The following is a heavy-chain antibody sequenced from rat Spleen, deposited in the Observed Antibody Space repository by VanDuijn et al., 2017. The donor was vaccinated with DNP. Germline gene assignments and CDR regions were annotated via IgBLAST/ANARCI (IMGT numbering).Heavy chain of an antibody. D-gene: IGHD1-9*01. J-gene: IGHJ4*01. Sequence: QVQLKESGPGLVQPSRTLSLICTVSGFSLTSYNVHWVRQPPGKGLEWIAAISSGGSTYYNSALKSRLSISRDTSKSQVFLKMNSLQTEDTAMYFCARYYGYNYYAMDAWGQGTSVTVSS. V-gene: IGHV2-6*01. CDR2: ISSGGST. CDR1: GFSLTSYN. CDR3: ARYYGYNYYAMDA.